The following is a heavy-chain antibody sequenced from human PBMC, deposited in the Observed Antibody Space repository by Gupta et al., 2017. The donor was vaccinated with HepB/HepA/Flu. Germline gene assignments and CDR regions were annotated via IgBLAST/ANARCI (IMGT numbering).Heavy chain of an antibody. CDR3: ARVLVPAALSSTPLPLMDV. V-gene: IGHV1-2*02. J-gene: IGHJ6*03. CDR1: GYTFTGYY. CDR2: INPNSGGT. D-gene: IGHD2-2*01. Sequence: QVQLVQSGAEVKKPGASVKVSCKASGYTFTGYYMPWVRQAPGQGLEWMGWINPNSGGTNYAQKFQGRVTMTRDTSISTAYMELSRLRSDDTAVYYCARVLVPAALSSTPLPLMDVWGKGTTVTVSS.